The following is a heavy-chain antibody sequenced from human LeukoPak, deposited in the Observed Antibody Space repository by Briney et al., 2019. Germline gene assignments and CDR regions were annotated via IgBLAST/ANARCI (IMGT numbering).Heavy chain of an antibody. D-gene: IGHD3-22*01. J-gene: IGHJ3*02. V-gene: IGHV3-48*01. CDR2: ISSSSSTI. CDR1: GFTFSSYS. CDR3: ARDEAMIGRDDASDI. Sequence: GGPLRLSCAASGFTFSSYSMNWVRQAPGKGLEWVSYISSSSSTIYYADSVKGRFTISRDNAKNSLYLQMNSLRAEDTAVYYCARDEAMIGRDDASDIWGQGTMVTVSS.